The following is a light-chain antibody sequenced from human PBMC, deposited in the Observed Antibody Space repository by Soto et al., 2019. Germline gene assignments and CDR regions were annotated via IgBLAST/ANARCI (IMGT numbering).Light chain of an antibody. CDR1: QSITNN. CDR2: AAS. V-gene: IGKV1-39*01. J-gene: IGKJ2*01. Sequence: DIQMTQSPSSLAASVGDGVAISCRASQSITNNLNWNQQKPGKAPKLLIYAASSLQNGVPSSFSGSGSGTDFTLTISSLQPEDFATYYCQQTYSAPYSFGQGTKLEIK. CDR3: QQTYSAPYS.